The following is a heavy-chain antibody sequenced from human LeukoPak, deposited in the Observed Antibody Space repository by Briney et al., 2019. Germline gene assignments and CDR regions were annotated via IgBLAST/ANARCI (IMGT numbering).Heavy chain of an antibody. Sequence: GGSLRLSCAASGFTFSAYNMNWVRQAPGAGLEWLSYISSSDSTLNYADSVKGRFTTSRDNAKNSLFLQMNSLRAEDTAVYYCAREVTMLRGVIYFDFWGQGTLVTVSS. V-gene: IGHV3-48*04. CDR1: GFTFSAYN. CDR3: AREVTMLRGVIYFDF. CDR2: ISSSDSTL. J-gene: IGHJ4*02. D-gene: IGHD3-10*01.